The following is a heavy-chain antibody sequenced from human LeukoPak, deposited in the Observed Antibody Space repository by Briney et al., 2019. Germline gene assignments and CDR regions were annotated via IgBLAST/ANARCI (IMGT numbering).Heavy chain of an antibody. CDR2: IYHSGST. V-gene: IGHV4-30-2*01. CDR3: ARGMNDFWSGYRFDP. D-gene: IGHD3-3*01. Sequence: SETLSLTCAVSGGSISSGGYSWSWIRQPPGKGLEWTGYIYHSGSTYYNPSLKSRVTISVDRSKNQFSLKLSSVTAADTAVYYCARGMNDFWSGYRFDPWGQGTLVTVSS. CDR1: GGSISSGGYS. J-gene: IGHJ5*02.